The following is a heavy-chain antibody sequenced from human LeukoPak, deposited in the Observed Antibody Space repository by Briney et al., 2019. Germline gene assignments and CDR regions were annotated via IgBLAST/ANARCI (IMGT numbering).Heavy chain of an antibody. D-gene: IGHD3-10*01. V-gene: IGHV1-69*13. Sequence: SVKVSCKASGGTFSSYAISWVRQAPGQGLEWMGGIIPIFGTANYAQKFQGRVTITADESTSAAYMELSSLRSEDTAVYYCANLDPTMVNDAFDIWGQGTMVTVSS. CDR3: ANLDPTMVNDAFDI. CDR2: IIPIFGTA. CDR1: GGTFSSYA. J-gene: IGHJ3*02.